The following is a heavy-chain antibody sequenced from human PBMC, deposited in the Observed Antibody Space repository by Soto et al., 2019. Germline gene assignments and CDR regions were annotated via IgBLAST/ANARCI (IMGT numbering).Heavy chain of an antibody. J-gene: IGHJ6*02. V-gene: IGHV3-23*01. D-gene: IGHD3-3*01. CDR3: AKVNTIFGVDYYYYGMDV. CDR1: GFTFSSYP. Sequence: PGGSLRLSCEASGFTFSSYPMGWVRQAPGKGLEWVSSISGSGGDTYYAESVNGRFTISRDNSKNTLYMQMNVLRAEDTALYYCAKVNTIFGVDYYYYGMDVWGQGTTVTVSS. CDR2: ISGSGGDT.